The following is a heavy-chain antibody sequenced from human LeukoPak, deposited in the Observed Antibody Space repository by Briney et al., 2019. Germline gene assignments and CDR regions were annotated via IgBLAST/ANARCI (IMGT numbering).Heavy chain of an antibody. Sequence: SETLSLTCTVSGASISSYYWSWIRQSPGKGLEWIGYIYYSATTHYTPSLQSRVTISVDTSKNQLSLQMTSVTAADTAVYYCARGAHGYVGWFDSWGQGTLVTVSS. CDR3: ARGAHGYVGWFDS. CDR1: GASISSYY. J-gene: IGHJ5*01. CDR2: IYYSATT. D-gene: IGHD3-16*01. V-gene: IGHV4-59*01.